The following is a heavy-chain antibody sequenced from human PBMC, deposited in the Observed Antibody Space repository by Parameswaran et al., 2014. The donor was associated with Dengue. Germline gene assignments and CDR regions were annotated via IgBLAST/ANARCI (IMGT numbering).Heavy chain of an antibody. CDR2: MNPNSGNT. D-gene: IGHD5-24*01. CDR3: AREGGYNPFDY. V-gene: IGHV1-8*01. J-gene: IGHJ4*02. Sequence: WVRQAPGQGLEWMGWMNPNSGNTGYAQKFQGRVTMTRNTSISTAYMELSSLRSEDTAVYYCAREGGYNPFDYWGQGTLVTVSS.